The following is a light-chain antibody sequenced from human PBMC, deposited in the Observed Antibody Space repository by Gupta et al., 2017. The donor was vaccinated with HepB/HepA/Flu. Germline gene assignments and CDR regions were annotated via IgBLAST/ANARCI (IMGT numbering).Light chain of an antibody. J-gene: IGKJ2*02. Sequence: DIQMTQSPSSLSASVGDRVTITCRASQRISSYLNWYQQKPGKAPKLLLYAASSLQSGVPSRFSGSGSGTDFTLTIRSRQPEDFATYYCQQRDGIPRIFGQGTKLEIK. CDR1: QRISSY. CDR3: QQRDGIPRI. V-gene: IGKV1-39*01. CDR2: AAS.